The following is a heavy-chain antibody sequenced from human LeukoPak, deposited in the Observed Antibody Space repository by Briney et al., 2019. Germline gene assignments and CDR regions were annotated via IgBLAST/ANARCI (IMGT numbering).Heavy chain of an antibody. CDR3: AKDRSRDLVVGYNWFDP. J-gene: IGHJ5*02. V-gene: IGHV3-30*02. Sequence: PGGSLRLFCAASGFTLSSYGMHWVRQAPGKGLEWVAFIRDNGRNKYYTDYVKGRFTISRDNSKNTLYLQMNSLRAEDTAVYYCAKDRSRDLVVGYNWFDPWGQGTLVIVSS. CDR2: IRDNGRNK. D-gene: IGHD2-15*01. CDR1: GFTLSSYG.